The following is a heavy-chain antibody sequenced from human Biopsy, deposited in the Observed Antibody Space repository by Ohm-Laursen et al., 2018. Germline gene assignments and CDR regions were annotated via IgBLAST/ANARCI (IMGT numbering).Heavy chain of an antibody. Sequence: SLRLSCAASGVTLSGYGMNWVRQAPGKGLEWVSSISASSSNIHYADSVKGRFTVSRDNTKNSLYLQMNSLRAADTAIYYCATELLPPSVGGPWLDSWGQGTPVTVSS. D-gene: IGHD3-10*01. J-gene: IGHJ5*01. CDR3: ATELLPPSVGGPWLDS. CDR2: ISASSSNI. V-gene: IGHV3-21*06. CDR1: GVTLSGYG.